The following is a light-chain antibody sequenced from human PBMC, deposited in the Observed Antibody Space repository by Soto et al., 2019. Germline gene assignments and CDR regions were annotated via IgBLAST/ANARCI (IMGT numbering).Light chain of an antibody. V-gene: IGLV1-40*01. CDR3: QAYCSNLGEVV. Sequence: QSVLTQPPSVSGAPGQRVTISCTGSSSNIGAGYDVHWYQQLPGTAPKLLIYGNSNRPSGVPDRFSGSKAGTSASLAITGLQAGDGADYYCQAYCSNLGEVVFGGGTKLTVL. CDR2: GNS. J-gene: IGLJ2*01. CDR1: SSNIGAGYD.